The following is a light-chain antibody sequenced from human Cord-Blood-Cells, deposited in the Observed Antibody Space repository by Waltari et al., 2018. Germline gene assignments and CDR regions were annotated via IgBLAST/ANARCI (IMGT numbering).Light chain of an antibody. J-gene: IGLJ2*01. CDR1: SSDVGSYNL. CDR3: CSYAGSSTVV. V-gene: IGLV2-23*01. Sequence: QSALTQPASVSGSPGQSITISCTGTSSDVGSYNLVSWYQQHPGKAPKRMIYEGSKRPSGVPNRFSGSTSGNTASLTISGLQAEDEADYYCCSYAGSSTVVFGGGTKLTVL. CDR2: EGS.